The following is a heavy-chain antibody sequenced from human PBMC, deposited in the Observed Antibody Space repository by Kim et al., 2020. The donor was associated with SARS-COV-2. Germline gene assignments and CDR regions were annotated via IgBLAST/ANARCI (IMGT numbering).Heavy chain of an antibody. CDR1: GGSISSYY. CDR2: IYYSGST. V-gene: IGHV4-59*08. Sequence: SETLSLTCTVSGGSISSYYWSWIRQPPGKGLEWIGYIYYSGSTNYNPSLKSRVTISVDTSKNQFSLKLSSVTAADTAVYYCARTSVWFGEVFHDYWGQGT. D-gene: IGHD3-10*01. CDR3: ARTSVWFGEVFHDY. J-gene: IGHJ4*02.